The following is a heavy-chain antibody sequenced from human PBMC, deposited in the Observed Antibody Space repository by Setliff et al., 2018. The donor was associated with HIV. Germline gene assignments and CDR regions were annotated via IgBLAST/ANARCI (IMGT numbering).Heavy chain of an antibody. Sequence: PSETLSLTCTVSGGSITGYYWSWIRQPPGKGLEWIGSIYHNGITYYNPSLKSRVTISVDTSQNQFSLTLSSVTAADTAVYYCARGVLITKRVTQTGGYYYYTDVWGKGTTVTVSS. CDR2: IYHNGIT. CDR1: GGSITGYY. CDR3: ARGVLITKRVTQTGGYYYYTDV. D-gene: IGHD2-21*02. V-gene: IGHV4-59*04. J-gene: IGHJ6*03.